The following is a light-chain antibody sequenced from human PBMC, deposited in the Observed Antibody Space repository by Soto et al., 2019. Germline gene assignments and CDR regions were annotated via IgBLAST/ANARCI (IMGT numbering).Light chain of an antibody. CDR3: QPRSNWPRRT. V-gene: IGKV3-11*01. CDR1: QSVSSY. Sequence: EIVLTQSPATLSLSPGERATLSCRASQSVSSYLAWYQQKPGQAPRLLIYDASNRATGIPARFSGSGSGTDFTLTISSLEPEDFAVYYCQPRSNWPRRTFGQGTKVEIK. CDR2: DAS. J-gene: IGKJ1*01.